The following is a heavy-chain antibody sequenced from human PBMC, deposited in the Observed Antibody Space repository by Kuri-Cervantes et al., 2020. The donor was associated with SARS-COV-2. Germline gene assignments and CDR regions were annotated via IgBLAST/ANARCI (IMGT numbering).Heavy chain of an antibody. CDR1: GYTFTSYG. V-gene: IGHV1-2*04. CDR3: ARDRHPRRRYCSSTSCYGDYYYYGMDV. Sequence: ASVKVSCKASGYTFTSYGISWVRQAPGQGLEWMGIINPSGGSTSYAQKFQGWVTMTRDTSISTAYMELSRLRSDDTAVYYCARDRHPRRRYCSSTSCYGDYYYYGMDVWGQGTTVPSL. CDR2: INPSGGST. D-gene: IGHD2-2*01. J-gene: IGHJ6*02.